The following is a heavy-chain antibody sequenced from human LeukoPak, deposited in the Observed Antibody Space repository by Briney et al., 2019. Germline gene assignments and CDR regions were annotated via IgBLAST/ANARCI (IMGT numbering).Heavy chain of an antibody. CDR3: ASRHYDFGYY. CDR1: GFAFSTYP. CDR2: ISYDGSNK. Sequence: GGSLRLSCAASGFAFSTYPVHWVSQAPGKGLEWVAVISYDGSNKYYADFVKGRFTISRDNSKNTLYLQMNSLRAEDTAIYYCASRHYDFGYYWGQGTLVTVSS. J-gene: IGHJ4*02. V-gene: IGHV3-30*04. D-gene: IGHD4-17*01.